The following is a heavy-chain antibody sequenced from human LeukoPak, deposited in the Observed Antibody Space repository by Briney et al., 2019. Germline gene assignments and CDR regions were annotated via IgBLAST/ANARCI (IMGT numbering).Heavy chain of an antibody. J-gene: IGHJ4*02. V-gene: IGHV1-24*01. CDR1: GYTLTELS. CDR2: FDPEDGET. CDR3: ATYSITFGGVISWRPFDY. D-gene: IGHD3-16*02. Sequence: ASVKVSCKASGYTLTELSMHWVRQAPGKGLEWMGGFDPEDGETIYAQKFQGRVTMTEDTSTDTAYMELSSLRSEDTAVYYCATYSITFGGVISWRPFDYWGQGTLVTVSS.